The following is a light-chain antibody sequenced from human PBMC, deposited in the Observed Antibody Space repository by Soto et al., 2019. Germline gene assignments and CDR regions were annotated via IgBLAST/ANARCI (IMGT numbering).Light chain of an antibody. V-gene: IGLV2-23*02. CDR2: EVS. Sequence: LTQPASVSGSPGQSITISCTGTSSDVGSYNLVSWYQHHPGKAPKLMIFEVSKRPSGVSNRFSGSKSGNTASLTISGLQAEDEAEYYCCSYAGTYVFGTGTKVTVL. CDR1: SSDVGSYNL. J-gene: IGLJ1*01. CDR3: CSYAGTYV.